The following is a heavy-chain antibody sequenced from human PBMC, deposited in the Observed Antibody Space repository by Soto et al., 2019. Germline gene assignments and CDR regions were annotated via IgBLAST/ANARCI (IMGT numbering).Heavy chain of an antibody. J-gene: IGHJ4*02. V-gene: IGHV4-39*01. D-gene: IGHD2-21*02. CDR1: GGSISSSSYC. CDR3: ARGLAYCGGDCYSG. CDR2: IYYSGGT. Sequence: SETLSLTCTVSGGSISSSSYCWGWIRQPPGKGLEWIGSIYYSGGTYYNPSLKSRVTISVDTSKNQFSLKLSSVTAADTAVYYCARGLAYCGGDCYSGWGQGTLVTVSS.